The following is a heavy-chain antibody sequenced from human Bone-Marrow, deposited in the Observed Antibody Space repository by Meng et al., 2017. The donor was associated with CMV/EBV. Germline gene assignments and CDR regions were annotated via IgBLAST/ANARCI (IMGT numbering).Heavy chain of an antibody. Sequence: GESLKISCAASGFTFSSYAMHWVRQAPGKGLEWVAVISYDGSNKYYADSVKGRSTISRDNSKNTLYLQMNSLRAEDTAVYYCASLREGLLRYFDWSRYYYGMDVWGQGTTVTVSS. CDR3: ASLREGLLRYFDWSRYYYGMDV. CDR2: ISYDGSNK. J-gene: IGHJ6*02. V-gene: IGHV3-30*04. D-gene: IGHD3-9*01. CDR1: GFTFSSYA.